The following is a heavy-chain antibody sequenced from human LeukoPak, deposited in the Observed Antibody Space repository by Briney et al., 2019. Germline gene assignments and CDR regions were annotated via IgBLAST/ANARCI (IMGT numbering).Heavy chain of an antibody. CDR2: IIPVFGTA. CDR1: GGTFSSYT. J-gene: IGHJ4*02. D-gene: IGHD6-13*01. V-gene: IGHV1-69*13. Sequence: ASVKVSCKASGGTFSSYTISWVRQAPGQGLEWMGGIIPVFGTANYAQKFQGRVTITADESTSTAYMELSSLRSDDTAVYYCAREGYEQQLEDYWGQGTLVTVSS. CDR3: AREGYEQQLEDY.